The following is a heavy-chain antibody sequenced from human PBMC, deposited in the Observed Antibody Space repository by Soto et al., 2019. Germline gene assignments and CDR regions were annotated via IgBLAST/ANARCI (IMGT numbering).Heavy chain of an antibody. CDR3: VRDPGGGSGHYYKSQAMDV. CDR2: IYQTGIT. CDR1: GGSFNSGGFS. V-gene: IGHV4-30-2*01. D-gene: IGHD3-10*01. J-gene: IGHJ6*02. Sequence: QLQLQESGSGLVKPSQTLSLTCSVSGGSFNSGGFSWSWIRQPPGKGLEWIGYIYQTGITSHNPSLKSRVIMSVDRSKNQFSLKLRSVTAADTAIYYCVRDPGGGSGHYYKSQAMDVWGQGTTVTVSS.